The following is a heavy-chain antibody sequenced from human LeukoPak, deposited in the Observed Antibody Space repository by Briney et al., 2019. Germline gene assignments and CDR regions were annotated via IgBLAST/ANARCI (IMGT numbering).Heavy chain of an antibody. Sequence: PSETLSLTCTVSGGSISSYYWSWIRQPPGKGLGWIGYIYYSGSTNYNPSLKSRVTISVDTSKNQFSLKLSSVTAADTAVYYCARAPGYDFWSGYYRRWFDPWGQGTLVTVSS. J-gene: IGHJ5*02. CDR1: GGSISSYY. CDR3: ARAPGYDFWSGYYRRWFDP. CDR2: IYYSGST. D-gene: IGHD3-3*01. V-gene: IGHV4-59*01.